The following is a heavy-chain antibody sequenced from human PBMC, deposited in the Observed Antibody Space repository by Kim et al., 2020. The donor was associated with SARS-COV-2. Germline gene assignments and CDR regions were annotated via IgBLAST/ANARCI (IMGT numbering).Heavy chain of an antibody. CDR2: GNK. CDR3: ARATGYGMDV. V-gene: IGHV1-3*01. D-gene: IGHD4-17*01. Sequence: GNKKEYQKFQGRATITRDTAASADYMELSSMRSEDTAVYYCARATGYGMDVWGQGTTVTVSS. J-gene: IGHJ6*02.